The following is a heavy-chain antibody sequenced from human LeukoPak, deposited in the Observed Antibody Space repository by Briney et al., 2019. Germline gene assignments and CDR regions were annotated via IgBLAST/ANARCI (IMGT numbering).Heavy chain of an antibody. J-gene: IGHJ4*02. CDR1: GGSFSGYY. CDR3: ASPLNCSSTSCYMY. CDR2: INHSGST. D-gene: IGHD2-2*02. V-gene: IGHV4-34*01. Sequence: PSETLSLTCAVYGGSFSGYYWSWIRQPPGKGLEWIGEINHSGSTNYNPSLKSRVTISVDTSKNQFSLKLSSVTAADTAVYYCASPLNCSSTSCYMYWGQGTLVTVSS.